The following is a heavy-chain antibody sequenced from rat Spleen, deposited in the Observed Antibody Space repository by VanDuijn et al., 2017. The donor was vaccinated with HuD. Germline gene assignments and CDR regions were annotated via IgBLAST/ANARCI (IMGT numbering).Heavy chain of an antibody. V-gene: IGHV5-7*01. Sequence: EVQLVESGGGLVQPGRSLKLSCAASGFTFSDYYMAWVRQAPRKGLEWVARISYDGSTISYRDSVKGRFTISRNNAKSSLYLQMDSLRSDDTATYYCARQDTSGYSNWFAYWGQGTLVTVSS. CDR3: ARQDTSGYSNWFAY. D-gene: IGHD4-3*01. CDR2: ISYDGSTI. CDR1: GFTFSDYY. J-gene: IGHJ3*01.